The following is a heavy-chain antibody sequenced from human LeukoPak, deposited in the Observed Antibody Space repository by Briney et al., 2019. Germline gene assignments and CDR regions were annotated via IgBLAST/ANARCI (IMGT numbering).Heavy chain of an antibody. CDR2: TYYRSKWYN. V-gene: IGHV6-1*01. D-gene: IGHD5-18*01. CDR3: ARGHTAMLYYFDY. Sequence: SQTLSLTCAISGDSVSSNSAAWNWIRQSPSGGLEWLGRTYYRSKWYNDYAVSVKSRITINPDTSKNQFSLQLNSVTPEDTAVYYCARGHTAMLYYFDYWGQGTLVTVSS. CDR1: GDSVSSNSAA. J-gene: IGHJ4*02.